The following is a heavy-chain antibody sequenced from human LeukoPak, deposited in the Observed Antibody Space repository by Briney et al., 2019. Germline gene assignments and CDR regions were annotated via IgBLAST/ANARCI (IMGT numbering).Heavy chain of an antibody. J-gene: IGHJ5*02. V-gene: IGHV4-59*12. Sequence: SETLSLTCTVSGGSISSYYWNWIRQPPGKGLEWIGYIYYSGTTNYNPSLKSRVSMSVDTSKNQFSLTLSSVTAADTAVYYCARDAPGRNYYDSSGYYLIRGWFDPWGQGTLVTVSS. D-gene: IGHD3-22*01. CDR1: GGSISSYY. CDR3: ARDAPGRNYYDSSGYYLIRGWFDP. CDR2: IYYSGTT.